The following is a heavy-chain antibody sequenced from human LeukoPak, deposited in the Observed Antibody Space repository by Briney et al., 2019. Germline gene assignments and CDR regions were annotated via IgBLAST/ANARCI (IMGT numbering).Heavy chain of an antibody. V-gene: IGHV3-9*03. J-gene: IGHJ4*02. CDR1: GFTFDDYA. Sequence: PGRSLRLSCAASGFTFDDYAMHWVRQAPGKGLEWVSGISWNSGSIGYADPVKGRFTISRDNAKNSLYLQMNSLRAEDMALYYCAKGTGGYSSGGYFDYWGQGTLVTVSS. CDR3: AKGTGGYSSGGYFDY. CDR2: ISWNSGSI. D-gene: IGHD6-19*01.